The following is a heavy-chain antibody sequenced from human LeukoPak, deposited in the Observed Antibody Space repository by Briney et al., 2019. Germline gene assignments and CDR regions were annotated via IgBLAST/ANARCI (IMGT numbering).Heavy chain of an antibody. CDR2: IIPIFGTA. D-gene: IGHD3-22*01. Sequence: SVKVSCKASGGTFSSYAISWVRQAPGQGLEWMGGIIPIFGTANYAQKFQGRVTITADKSTSTAYMELSSLRSEDTAVYYCAKVRGSYYYDTSGFFDYWGQGTLVTVSS. V-gene: IGHV1-69*06. CDR1: GGTFSSYA. CDR3: AKVRGSYYYDTSGFFDY. J-gene: IGHJ4*02.